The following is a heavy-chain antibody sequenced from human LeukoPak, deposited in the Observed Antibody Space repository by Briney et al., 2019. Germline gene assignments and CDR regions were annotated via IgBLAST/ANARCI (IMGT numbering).Heavy chain of an antibody. Sequence: GGSLRPSCAASGFTFSSYSMNWVRQAPGKGLEWVSSISFSSNYIYYADSVKGRFTISRDNAKNSLYLQMNSLRAEDTAVYYCASWGRAAGDSAYWGQGTLVTVSS. D-gene: IGHD6-13*01. CDR1: GFTFSSYS. CDR3: ASWGRAAGDSAY. CDR2: ISFSSNYI. V-gene: IGHV3-21*01. J-gene: IGHJ4*02.